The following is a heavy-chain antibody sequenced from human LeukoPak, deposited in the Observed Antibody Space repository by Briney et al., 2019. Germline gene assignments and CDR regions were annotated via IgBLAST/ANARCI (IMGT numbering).Heavy chain of an antibody. CDR1: GFTFSTYS. CDR3: ARGLSYYYYAMDV. V-gene: IGHV3-48*04. CDR2: ISSSGSTI. J-gene: IGHJ6*02. Sequence: PGGSLRLSCAASGFTFSTYSMHWVRQAPGKGLEWVSYISSSGSTIYYADSVKGRFTISRDNAKNSLYLQMNSLRAEDTAVYFCARGLSYYYYAMDVWGQGTTVTVSS.